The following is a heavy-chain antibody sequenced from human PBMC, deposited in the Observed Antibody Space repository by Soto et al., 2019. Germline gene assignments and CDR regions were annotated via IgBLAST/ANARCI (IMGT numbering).Heavy chain of an antibody. V-gene: IGHV4-39*01. CDR2: IYYSGST. CDR1: GGSISSSSYY. CDR3: ARHRGPMVRGVITNWFDP. Sequence: PSETLSLICTVSGGSISSSSYYWGWIRQPPGEGLEWIGSIYYSGSTYYNPSRKSRVTISVDTSKNQFSLKLSSVTAADTAVYYCARHRGPMVRGVITNWFDPWGQGTLVTSPQ. D-gene: IGHD3-10*01. J-gene: IGHJ5*02.